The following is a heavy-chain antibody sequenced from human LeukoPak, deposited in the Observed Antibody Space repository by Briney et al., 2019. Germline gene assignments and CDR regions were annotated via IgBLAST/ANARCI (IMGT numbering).Heavy chain of an antibody. CDR1: GGSFSGYY. V-gene: IGHV4-34*01. D-gene: IGHD5-24*01. CDR3: ARRSRWLQWGLDI. CDR2: INHSGST. J-gene: IGHJ3*02. Sequence: SETLSLTCAVYGGSFSGYYWSWIRQPPGKGLEWIGEINHSGSTNYNPSLKSRVTISVDTSKNQFSLKLSSVTAADTAVYYCARRSRWLQWGLDIWGQGTMVTVSS.